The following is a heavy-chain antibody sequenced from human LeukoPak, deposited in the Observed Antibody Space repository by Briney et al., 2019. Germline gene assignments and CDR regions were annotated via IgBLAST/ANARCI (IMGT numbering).Heavy chain of an antibody. D-gene: IGHD1-7*01. V-gene: IGHV4-59*01. CDR1: GGSISSYY. J-gene: IGHJ6*02. Sequence: SETLSLTCTVSGGSISSYYWSWIRQPPGKGLEWIGYIYYSGSTNYNPFLKSRVTISVDTSKNQFSLKLSSVTAADTAVYYCARDSITGTAYYYGMDVWGQGTTVTVSS. CDR2: IYYSGST. CDR3: ARDSITGTAYYYGMDV.